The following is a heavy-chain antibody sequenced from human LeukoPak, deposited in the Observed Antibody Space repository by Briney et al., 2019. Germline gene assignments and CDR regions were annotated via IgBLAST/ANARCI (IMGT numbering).Heavy chain of an antibody. CDR1: GGTFSSYA. V-gene: IGHV1-69*13. J-gene: IGHJ5*02. CDR2: IIPFFGTA. Sequence: GASVKVSCKGSGGTFSSYAISWVRQAPGQGLEWVGGIIPFFGTANYAQKFQGRVTYTADESTSTAYMKLSRLRSEDTAVYYCARDRDSSGYYYGRNWFDPWGQGTLVTVSS. D-gene: IGHD3-22*01. CDR3: ARDRDSSGYYYGRNWFDP.